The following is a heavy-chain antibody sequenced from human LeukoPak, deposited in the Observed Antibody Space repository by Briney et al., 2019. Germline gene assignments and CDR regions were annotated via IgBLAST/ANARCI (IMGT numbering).Heavy chain of an antibody. CDR1: GDTFSSYA. CDR3: ARERPRVNRRDVVHFDY. V-gene: IGHV1-69*04. Sequence: ASVKVSCKASGDTFSSYAISWVRQAPGQGLEWMGRIIPILGIANYAQKFQGRVTITADKSTSTAYMELSSLRSEDTAVYYCARERPRVNRRDVVHFDYWGQGTLVTVSS. CDR2: IIPILGIA. D-gene: IGHD2-2*01. J-gene: IGHJ4*02.